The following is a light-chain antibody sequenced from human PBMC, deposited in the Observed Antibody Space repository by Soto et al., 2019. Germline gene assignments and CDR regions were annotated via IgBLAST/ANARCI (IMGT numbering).Light chain of an antibody. CDR2: AAS. J-gene: IGKJ1*01. Sequence: DIQMTPSPSSLSASVGDRVTITCRASQSISSYLNWYQQKPGKAPKLLIYAASSLQSGVPSRFSGSRSGTDFTLTISSLQPEDFATYYCQKSYSTPPTFGQRTKVEIK. V-gene: IGKV1-39*01. CDR1: QSISSY. CDR3: QKSYSTPPT.